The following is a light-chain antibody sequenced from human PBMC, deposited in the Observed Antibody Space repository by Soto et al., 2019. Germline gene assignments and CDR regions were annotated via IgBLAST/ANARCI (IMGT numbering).Light chain of an antibody. Sequence: EIVVTQSAATLSSFPGDRVTLSCRASQYINTRLAWYQHRPGQAPRLLIYQTSIRAAGIPARFSASGSGTDFTLTISDVQAEDFARYYCHQRQSWPRTFGQGTKVDIK. J-gene: IGKJ1*01. V-gene: IGKV3-11*01. CDR2: QTS. CDR3: HQRQSWPRT. CDR1: QYINTR.